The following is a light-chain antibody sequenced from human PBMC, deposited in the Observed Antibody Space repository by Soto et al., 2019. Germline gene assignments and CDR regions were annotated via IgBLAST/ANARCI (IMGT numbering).Light chain of an antibody. Sequence: DIQMTQSPSTLSASVGDRVTITCRASQIIRTWLAWYQQKPGKAPKLLIYKASHLESGVPSRFSGSGSGTEFTLTISSLQPDDFATYYCQHYNSYWTFGQGTKVEIK. J-gene: IGKJ1*01. CDR2: KAS. V-gene: IGKV1-5*03. CDR1: QIIRTW. CDR3: QHYNSYWT.